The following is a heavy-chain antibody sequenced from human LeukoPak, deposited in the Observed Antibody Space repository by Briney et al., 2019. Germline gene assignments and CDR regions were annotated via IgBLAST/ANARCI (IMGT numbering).Heavy chain of an antibody. D-gene: IGHD6-19*01. CDR1: GFTFNSYG. CDR2: FSGSGAGA. J-gene: IGHJ4*02. V-gene: IGHV3-23*01. CDR3: ARGRVAGNGWTSNYY. Sequence: GGSLRLSCAASGFTFNSYGMSWVRQAPGKGLEWVSSFSGSGAGAYYADSVKGRFTVSRDNSKNTLYLQMNSLRAEDTAVYYCARGRVAGNGWTSNYYWGQGTLVTVSS.